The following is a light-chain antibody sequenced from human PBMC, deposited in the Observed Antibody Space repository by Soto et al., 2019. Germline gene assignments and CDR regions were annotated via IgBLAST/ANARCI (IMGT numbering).Light chain of an antibody. CDR3: QLSYSTPRT. J-gene: IGKJ1*01. CDR1: QSISSY. V-gene: IGKV1-39*01. Sequence: DIQMTQSPSSLSASVGDRVTITCRASQSISSYLNWYQQKPGKAPKLLIYAASSLQSGVPSRFSGSGSGTDFTLITSSLQPADFATYYCQLSYSTPRTFGQGTKVEIK. CDR2: AAS.